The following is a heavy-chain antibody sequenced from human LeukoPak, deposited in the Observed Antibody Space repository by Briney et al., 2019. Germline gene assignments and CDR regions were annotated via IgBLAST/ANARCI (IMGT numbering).Heavy chain of an antibody. CDR1: GFTFSSYA. CDR2: IKQDGSGK. J-gene: IGHJ4*02. Sequence: GSLRLSCAASGFTFSSYAMHWVRQAPGKGLEWVANIKQDGSGKNYVDSVKGRFTISRDNAKNSLYLQMNSLRAEDTAVYYCASGLELDYWGQGTLVTVYS. V-gene: IGHV3-7*03. CDR3: ASGLELDY.